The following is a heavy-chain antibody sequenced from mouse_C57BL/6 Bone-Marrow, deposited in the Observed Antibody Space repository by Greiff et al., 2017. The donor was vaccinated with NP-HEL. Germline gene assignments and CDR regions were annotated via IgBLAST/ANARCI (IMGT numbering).Heavy chain of an antibody. Sequence: QVQLQQPGAELVKPGASVKLSCKASGYTFTSYWMQWVKQRPGQGLEWIGEIDPSDSYTNYNQKFKGKATLTVDTSSSTAYMQLSSLTSEDSAVYYCAREEELGRVYFDYWGQGTTLTVSS. J-gene: IGHJ2*01. CDR3: AREEELGRVYFDY. V-gene: IGHV1-50*01. D-gene: IGHD4-1*01. CDR2: IDPSDSYT. CDR1: GYTFTSYW.